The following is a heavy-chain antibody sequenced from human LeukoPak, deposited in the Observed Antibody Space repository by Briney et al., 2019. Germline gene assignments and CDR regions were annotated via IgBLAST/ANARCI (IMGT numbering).Heavy chain of an antibody. V-gene: IGHV1-69*05. CDR3: ARSSFEYCSGGSCYFDY. J-gene: IGHJ4*02. Sequence: GASVKVSCKASGYTFTSYGISWVRQAPGQGLEWMGGIIPIFGTANYAQKFQGRVTITTDESTSTAYMELSNLRSEDTAVYYCARSSFEYCSGGSCYFDYWGQGTLVTVSS. D-gene: IGHD2-15*01. CDR1: GYTFTSYG. CDR2: IIPIFGTA.